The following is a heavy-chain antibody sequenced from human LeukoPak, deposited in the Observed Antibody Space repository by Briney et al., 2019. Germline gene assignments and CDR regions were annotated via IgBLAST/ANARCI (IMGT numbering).Heavy chain of an antibody. CDR2: ISYDGSNK. J-gene: IGHJ4*02. D-gene: IGHD6-19*01. CDR1: GFTLSSYG. V-gene: IGHV3-30*18. CDR3: AKAARSSGHDY. Sequence: GGSLRLSCAASGFTLSSYGMHWVRQAPGKGLEWVAVISYDGSNKYYADSVKGRFTISRDNSKNTLYLQMNSLRAEDTAVYYCAKAARSSGHDYWGQGTLVTVSS.